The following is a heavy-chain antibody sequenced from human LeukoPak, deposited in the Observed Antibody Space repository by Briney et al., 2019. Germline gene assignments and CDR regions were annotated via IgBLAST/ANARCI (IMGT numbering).Heavy chain of an antibody. CDR1: GFTFTSSA. CDR3: AAGDAGAKFYY. J-gene: IGHJ4*02. D-gene: IGHD1-26*01. CDR2: IVVGSGNT. Sequence: TSVRVSCKASGFTFTSSAVQWVRQARGQRLEWIGWIVVGSGNTNYAQKFQERVTITRDMSTSTAYMELSSLRSEDTAVYYCAAGDAGAKFYYWGQGTLVTVSS. V-gene: IGHV1-58*01.